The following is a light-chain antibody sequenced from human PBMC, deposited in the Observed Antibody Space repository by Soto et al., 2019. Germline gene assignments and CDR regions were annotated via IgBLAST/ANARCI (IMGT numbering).Light chain of an antibody. CDR3: CSYAGSSTV. V-gene: IGLV2-23*02. CDR2: EVS. CDR1: SSDVGSYNL. Sequence: LTQPASVSGSPGQSITISCTGTSSDVGSYNLVSWYQQHPGKAPKLMIYEVSKRPSGVSNRFSGSKSGNTASLTISGLQAEDETDYYCCSYAGSSTVFGTGTKVTVL. J-gene: IGLJ1*01.